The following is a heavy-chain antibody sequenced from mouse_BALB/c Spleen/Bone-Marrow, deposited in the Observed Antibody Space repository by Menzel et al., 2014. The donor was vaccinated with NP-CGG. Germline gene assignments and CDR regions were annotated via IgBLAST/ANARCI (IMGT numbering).Heavy chain of an antibody. CDR2: IHQGSGVT. V-gene: IGHV1-15*01. Sequence: QVQLQQSGAELVRPGASVKLSCKALGYTLTDYEMHWVKQTPVHGLEWIGAIHQGSGVTAHNQKFKGKAKLTADKSSSSAYMELSSLTSEDSAVYYCTREVLRGAGFAYWGQGTLVTVSA. D-gene: IGHD2-4*01. CDR3: TREVLRGAGFAY. J-gene: IGHJ3*01. CDR1: GYTLTDYE.